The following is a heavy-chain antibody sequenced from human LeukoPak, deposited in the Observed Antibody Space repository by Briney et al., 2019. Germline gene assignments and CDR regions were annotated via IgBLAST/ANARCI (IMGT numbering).Heavy chain of an antibody. D-gene: IGHD5-12*01. J-gene: IGHJ5*02. CDR1: GGSIGSSTNDY. CDR3: ARARGYDSGYDYYLKNTWFDP. Sequence: PSETLSLTCSVSGGSIGSSTNDYWSWIRQPPGKGLEWIGYIYDSGGTKYNPSLKSRVTISGDTSKNQVSLRLTSVTAADTAVYYCARARGYDSGYDYYLKNTWFDPWGQGTLVTVSS. CDR2: IYDSGGT. V-gene: IGHV4-61*01.